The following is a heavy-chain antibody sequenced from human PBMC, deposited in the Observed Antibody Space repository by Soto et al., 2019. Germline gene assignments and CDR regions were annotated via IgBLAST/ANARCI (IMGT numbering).Heavy chain of an antibody. CDR1: EGSIRGYY. V-gene: IGHV4-59*01. CDR3: ARGASKWQYFYY. CDR2: FHYTGIS. D-gene: IGHD4-4*01. J-gene: IGHJ4*02. Sequence: PSETLSLTCTVSEGSIRGYYWSWIRQPPGKGLEWIGYFHYTGISNYNSSLKSRVTMSLDTSKNQFSLKLSSVSAADTAIYYCARGASKWQYFYYWGKGALVPVAS.